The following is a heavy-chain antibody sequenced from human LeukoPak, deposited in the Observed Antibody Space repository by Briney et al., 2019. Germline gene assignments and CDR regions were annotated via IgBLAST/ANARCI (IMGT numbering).Heavy chain of an antibody. CDR3: ASGSFPY. CDR2: VYSGGST. CDR1: GFTVSSNY. J-gene: IGHJ4*02. Sequence: GGSLRLSCVVSGFTVSSNYMSWVRQAPGKGLEWVSVVYSGGSTYYADSVKGRFTISRDNSKNTLYLQMSGLRAEDTAVYYCASGSFPYWGQGTLVTVSS. V-gene: IGHV3-53*01.